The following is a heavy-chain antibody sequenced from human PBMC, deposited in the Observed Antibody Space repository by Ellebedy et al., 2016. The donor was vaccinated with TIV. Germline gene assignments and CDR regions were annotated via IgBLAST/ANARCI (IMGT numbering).Heavy chain of an antibody. CDR2: INWNGGST. J-gene: IGHJ6*02. D-gene: IGHD2-2*01. V-gene: IGHV3-20*03. CDR3: ARDGVREGLVVPAYYGMDV. Sequence: GGSLRLXXAASGFTFDDYGMSWVRQAPGKGLEWVSGINWNGGSTGYADSVKGRFTISRDNAKNFLYLQMNSLRAEDTALYYCARDGVREGLVVPAYYGMDVWGQGTTVTVSS. CDR1: GFTFDDYG.